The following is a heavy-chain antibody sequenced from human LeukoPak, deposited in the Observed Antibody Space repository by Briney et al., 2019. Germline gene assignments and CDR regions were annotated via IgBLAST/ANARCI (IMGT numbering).Heavy chain of an antibody. CDR3: ARAGSSYYFDY. CDR1: GGSFSGYY. J-gene: IGHJ4*02. Sequence: PSETLSLTCAVYGGSFSGYYWSWIRQPLGKGLEWIGEINHSGSTNYNPSLKSRVTISVDTSKNQFSLKLSSVTAADTAVYYCARAGSSYYFDYWGQGTLVTVSS. V-gene: IGHV4-34*01. CDR2: INHSGST. D-gene: IGHD6-13*01.